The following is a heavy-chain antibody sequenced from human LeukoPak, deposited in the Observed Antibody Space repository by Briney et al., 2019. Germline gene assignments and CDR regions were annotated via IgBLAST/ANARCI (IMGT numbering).Heavy chain of an antibody. CDR2: INPSGGST. CDR3: ARDSSSWYYYYYMDV. V-gene: IGHV1-46*01. Sequence: ASVKVSCKASRYTFTSYYMHWVRQAPGQGLEWMGIINPSGGSTSYAQKFQGRVTMTRDMSTSTVYMELSSLRSEDTAVYYCARDSSSWYYYYYMDVWGKGTTVTVSS. D-gene: IGHD6-13*01. CDR1: RYTFTSYY. J-gene: IGHJ6*03.